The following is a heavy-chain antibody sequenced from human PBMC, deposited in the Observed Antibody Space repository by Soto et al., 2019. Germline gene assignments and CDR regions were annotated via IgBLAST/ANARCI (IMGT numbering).Heavy chain of an antibody. Sequence: SETLSLTCAVYGGSFSGYYWSWIRQPPGKGLEWIGEINHSGSTNSNPYLKSRVTISLDTSKNQFSLKLSSVTAADTAMYYCAGGKTYCSGGSCYGQYDYWGQGTLVTVSS. V-gene: IGHV4-34*01. J-gene: IGHJ4*02. CDR1: GGSFSGYY. CDR3: AGGKTYCSGGSCYGQYDY. D-gene: IGHD2-15*01. CDR2: INHSGST.